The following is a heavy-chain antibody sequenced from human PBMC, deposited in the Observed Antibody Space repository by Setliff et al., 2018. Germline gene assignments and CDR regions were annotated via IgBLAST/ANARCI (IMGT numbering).Heavy chain of an antibody. CDR3: TTDRRGDGLMFFDY. CDR1: GGSSRSGSFY. D-gene: IGHD3-10*01. J-gene: IGHJ4*02. V-gene: IGHV4-61*02. CDR2: VHASGSP. Sequence: SETLSLTCTVSGGSSRSGSFYWSWIRQSAEKGLEWIGRVHASGSPNYNPSFKGRVTISRDTSKNQLSLTLSSMTAADTGVYYCTTDRRGDGLMFFDYWGRGIPVTVSS.